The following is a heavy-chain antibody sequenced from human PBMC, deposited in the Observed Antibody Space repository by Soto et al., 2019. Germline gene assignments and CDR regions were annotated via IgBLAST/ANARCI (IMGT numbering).Heavy chain of an antibody. J-gene: IGHJ5*02. Sequence: SETLSLTCSVSGGSINNNYYYWGWVRQPPGKGLEWIGSVSFSGTTYYSPSLKGRVTTTIDTSKNQFSLKLNSVTAADTAVYFCARGGPSSKWLDPWGQGIQVTVSS. V-gene: IGHV4-39*07. CDR2: VSFSGTT. CDR1: GGSINNNYYY. CDR3: ARGGPSSKWLDP.